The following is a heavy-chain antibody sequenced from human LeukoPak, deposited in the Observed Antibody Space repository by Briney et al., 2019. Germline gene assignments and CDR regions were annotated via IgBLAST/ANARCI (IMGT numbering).Heavy chain of an antibody. V-gene: IGHV1-18*01. CDR1: GYTFTSYG. D-gene: IGHD3-10*01. J-gene: IGHJ4*02. CDR2: ISAYNGNT. CDR3: ARVSWFGEWYDY. Sequence: ASVKVSCKASGYTFTSYGISWVRQAPGHGLEWMGWISAYNGNTNYAQKLQGRVTMTTDTSTSTAYMELRSLRSDDTAVYYCARVSWFGEWYDYWGQGTLVTVSS.